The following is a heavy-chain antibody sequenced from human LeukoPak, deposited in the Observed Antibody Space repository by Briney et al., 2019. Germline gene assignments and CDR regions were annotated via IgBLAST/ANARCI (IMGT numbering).Heavy chain of an antibody. D-gene: IGHD2-2*01. V-gene: IGHV1-69*01. J-gene: IGHJ6*02. CDR2: IIPIFGTA. CDR3: ASPYCSSTSCYTYYYYGMDV. CDR1: GGTFSSYA. Sequence: AASVKVSCKASGGTFSSYAISWVRQAPGQGLEWMGGIIPIFGTANYAQKFQGRVTITAGESTSTAYMELSSLRSEDTAVYYCASPYCSSTSCYTYYYYGMDVWGQGTTVTVSS.